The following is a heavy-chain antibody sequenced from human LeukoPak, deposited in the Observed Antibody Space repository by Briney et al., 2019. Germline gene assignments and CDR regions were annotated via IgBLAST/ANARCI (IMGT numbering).Heavy chain of an antibody. J-gene: IGHJ4*02. CDR2: IPYDGSNK. CDR1: GFTFSSYG. CDR3: AKDGELYSSGWYLNY. V-gene: IGHV3-30*02. D-gene: IGHD6-19*01. Sequence: GGSLRLSCAASGFTFSSYGMHWVRQAPGEGLEWVAFIPYDGSNKYYADSLKGRFSISRDNSKNTLYLQMSSLRAEDTAVYYCAKDGELYSSGWYLNYWGQGTLVTVSS.